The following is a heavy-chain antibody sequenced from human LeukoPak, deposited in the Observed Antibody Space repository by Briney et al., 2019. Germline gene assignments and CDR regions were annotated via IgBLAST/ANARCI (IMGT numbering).Heavy chain of an antibody. V-gene: IGHV3-74*01. J-gene: IGHJ6*02. Sequence: GGSLRLSCAASGFTFSSYRLHWVRQAPGKGLVWVSHINSDGSSTGYADSVKGRLTISRDNAKNTLFLQMNSLRAEDTAVYYCARNPGMGVWGQGTTVTVSS. CDR3: ARNPGMGV. CDR2: INSDGSST. CDR1: GFTFSSYR.